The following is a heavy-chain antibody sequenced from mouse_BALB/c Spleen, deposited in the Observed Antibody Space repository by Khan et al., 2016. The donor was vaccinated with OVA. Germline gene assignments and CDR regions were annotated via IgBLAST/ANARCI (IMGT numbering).Heavy chain of an antibody. V-gene: IGHV2-3*01. CDR3: AKPRDGYPYSLDY. D-gene: IGHD2-3*01. CDR2: IWGDGNT. Sequence: QVQLKQSGPGLVAPSQSLSITCTVSGFSLTNYGVNWVRQPPGKGLEWLGVIWGDGNTNYHSALKSRLSISKDNSKSQVFLKLNSLQTDDTATYYCAKPRDGYPYSLDYWGQGTSVTVSS. CDR1: GFSLTNYG. J-gene: IGHJ4*01.